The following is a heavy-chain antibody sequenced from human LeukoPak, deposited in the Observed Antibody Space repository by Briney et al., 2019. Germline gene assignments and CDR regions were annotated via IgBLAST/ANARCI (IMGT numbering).Heavy chain of an antibody. CDR2: IKQDGSEK. D-gene: IGHD3-22*01. J-gene: IGHJ4*02. V-gene: IGHV3-7*01. CDR3: AREGFDYDSSGPAVNQGFDY. CDR1: GFTFSTYW. Sequence: GGSLRLSCAASGFTFSTYWMNWVRQAPGKGLEWVANIKQDGSEKYYLDSVKGRFTISRDNAKNSLYLQMNSLRAEDTAVYYCAREGFDYDSSGPAVNQGFDYWGQGTLVTVSS.